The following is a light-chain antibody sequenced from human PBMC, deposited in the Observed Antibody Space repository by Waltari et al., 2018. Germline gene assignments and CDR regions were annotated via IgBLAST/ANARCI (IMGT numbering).Light chain of an antibody. CDR3: QTGGHGTCV. CDR1: SGHSSNV. V-gene: IGLV4-69*01. J-gene: IGLJ3*02. CDR2: VNSDGSH. Sequence: QLVLTQSPSASASLGASVKLTCTLSSGHSSNVIAWLQQQPEKGPRYLMKVNSDGSHSKGDEIPDRFSGSSSGSEHYLTISSLQSEDEADYYCQTGGHGTCVCGGGTKLTVL.